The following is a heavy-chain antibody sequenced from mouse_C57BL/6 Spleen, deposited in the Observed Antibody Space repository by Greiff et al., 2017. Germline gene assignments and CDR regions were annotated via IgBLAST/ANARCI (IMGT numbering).Heavy chain of an antibody. CDR2: IDPSDSET. CDR1: GYTFTSYW. CDR3: ARSLGRLRREGVDY. Sequence: QVQLQQPGAELVRPGSSVKLSCKASGYTFTSYWMHWVKQRPIQGLEWIGNIDPSDSETHYNQKFKDKATLTVDKSSSTAYMQLSSLTSEDSAFYYCARSLGRLRREGVDYWGQGTTLTVSS. D-gene: IGHD1-2*01. V-gene: IGHV1-52*01. J-gene: IGHJ2*01.